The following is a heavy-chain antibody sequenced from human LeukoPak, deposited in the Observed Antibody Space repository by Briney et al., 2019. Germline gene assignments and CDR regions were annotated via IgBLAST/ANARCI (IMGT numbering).Heavy chain of an antibody. J-gene: IGHJ6*02. Sequence: GGSLGLSCAASGFTFSTYSMNWVRQAPGKGLEWVSSISSSSRYIYYADSVKGRFTISRDNAKNSLYLQMNSLRAEDTAVYYCARGEGDPTYYYYGMDVWGHGTTVTVTS. D-gene: IGHD2-21*02. CDR1: GFTFSTYS. V-gene: IGHV3-21*01. CDR2: ISSSSRYI. CDR3: ARGEGDPTYYYYGMDV.